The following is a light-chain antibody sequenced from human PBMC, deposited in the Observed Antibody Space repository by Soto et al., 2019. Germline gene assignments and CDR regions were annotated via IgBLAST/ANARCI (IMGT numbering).Light chain of an antibody. V-gene: IGKV3-20*01. J-gene: IGKJ1*01. CDR1: QSISKNY. Sequence: EIVLTQSPGTLSLSPGERATLSCRASQSISKNYLAWYRQKPGQAPRVLIYAASSRAPGIPDRFSGSGSGTDFTLTISRLEPEDFAVYYCQNYDTSLWTFGQGPKVDIK. CDR3: QNYDTSLWT. CDR2: AAS.